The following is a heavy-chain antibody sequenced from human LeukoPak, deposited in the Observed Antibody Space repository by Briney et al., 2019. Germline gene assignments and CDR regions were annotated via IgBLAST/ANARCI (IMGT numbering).Heavy chain of an antibody. D-gene: IGHD4-17*01. CDR2: INPNSGGT. V-gene: IGHV1-2*02. Sequence: ASVKVSCKASGYTFTGYYMHWVRQAPGQGLEWMGWINPNSGGTSYAQKFQGRVTMTRDTSISTAYMELSRLRSDDTAVYYCASGGDYNYYYYYMDVWGKGTTVTISS. CDR1: GYTFTGYY. CDR3: ASGGDYNYYYYYMDV. J-gene: IGHJ6*03.